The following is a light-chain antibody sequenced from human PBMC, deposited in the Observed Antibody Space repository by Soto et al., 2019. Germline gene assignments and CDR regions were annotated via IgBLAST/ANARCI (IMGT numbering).Light chain of an antibody. J-gene: IGKJ1*01. CDR1: QSVSSSY. Sequence: EIVLTQSPGTLALSPGERATLSCRASQSVSSSYLAWYQQKPGQAPRLLLYGASSRATGIPDRFSGSGSGTDFALTISRLEPEDFAVYYCQQYGSSRTFGQGPKVEIK. V-gene: IGKV3-20*01. CDR2: GAS. CDR3: QQYGSSRT.